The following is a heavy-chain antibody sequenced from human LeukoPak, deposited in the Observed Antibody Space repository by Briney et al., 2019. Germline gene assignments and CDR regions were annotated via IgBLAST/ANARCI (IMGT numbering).Heavy chain of an antibody. Sequence: ASVKVSCKASGYTFTSYGISWVQQAPGQGLEWMGWISAYNGNTNYAQKLQGRVTMTTDTSTSTAYMELRSLRSDDTAVYYCARDSEGALRGTMVQGVIMSVDFDYWGQGTLVTVSS. V-gene: IGHV1-18*01. CDR3: ARDSEGALRGTMVQGVIMSVDFDY. D-gene: IGHD3-10*01. CDR1: GYTFTSYG. CDR2: ISAYNGNT. J-gene: IGHJ4*02.